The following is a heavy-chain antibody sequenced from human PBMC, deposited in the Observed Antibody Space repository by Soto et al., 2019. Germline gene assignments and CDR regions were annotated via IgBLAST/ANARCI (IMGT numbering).Heavy chain of an antibody. CDR1: GYTFKNYG. D-gene: IGHD4-17*01. CDR3: ARPFYGDHGIVDY. CDR2: ISGYNGNT. V-gene: IGHV1-18*01. Sequence: QVQLVQSGAEVKKPGASVRVSCKTSGYTFKNYGIIWVRQAPGQGLEWMGWISGYNGNTKYPQKFQGRVTLTTDTSTSTGYRELRALRSDDTAVYYCARPFYGDHGIVDYWGQGTLVTVSS. J-gene: IGHJ4*02.